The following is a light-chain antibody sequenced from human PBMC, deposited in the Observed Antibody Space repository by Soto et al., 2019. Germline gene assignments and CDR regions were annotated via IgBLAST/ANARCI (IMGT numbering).Light chain of an antibody. CDR1: QSMRSN. CDR3: QQYDNWPRT. V-gene: IGKV3-15*01. J-gene: IGKJ1*01. Sequence: IVMTQSPATVSLSQMGIGTPCFMASQSMRSNVAWYQQKPGQAPRLLIYGASTRAAGIPARFSGSGSGTEFTLTITSLQSEDFAVYYCQQYDNWPRTFGQGTKVDIK. CDR2: GAS.